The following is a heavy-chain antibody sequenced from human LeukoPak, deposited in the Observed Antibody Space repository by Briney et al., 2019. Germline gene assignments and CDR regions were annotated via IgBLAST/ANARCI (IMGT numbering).Heavy chain of an antibody. Sequence: GGSLRLSCAASGFTFSGYSMNWVRQAPGKGLEWVSYISSSSSTIYYADSVKGRFTISRDNSKNTLYLQMNSLRAEDTAVYYCAKWADYDFWSGYFDYWGQGTLVTVSS. J-gene: IGHJ4*02. D-gene: IGHD3-3*01. V-gene: IGHV3-48*01. CDR3: AKWADYDFWSGYFDY. CDR1: GFTFSGYS. CDR2: ISSSSSTI.